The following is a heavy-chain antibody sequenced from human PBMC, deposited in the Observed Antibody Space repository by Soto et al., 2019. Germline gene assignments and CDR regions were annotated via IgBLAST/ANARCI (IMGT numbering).Heavy chain of an antibody. CDR2: ISGSGGST. D-gene: IGHD2-15*01. CDR1: GFTFSDYG. Sequence: EVHLLESGGGLLQPGGSLRLSCAASGFTFSDYGLSWVRQAPGKGLVWVSTISGSGGSTFYADSVKGRISITTDNFKSMGYLQMNSLRAEDTAIYYCAKGGNTNSNYCYYMDVCGKGTAVTVSS. CDR3: AKGGNTNSNYCYYMDV. V-gene: IGHV3-23*01. J-gene: IGHJ6*03.